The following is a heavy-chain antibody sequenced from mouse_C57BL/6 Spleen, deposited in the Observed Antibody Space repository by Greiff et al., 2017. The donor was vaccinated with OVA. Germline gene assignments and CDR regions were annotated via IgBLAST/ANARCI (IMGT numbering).Heavy chain of an antibody. J-gene: IGHJ4*01. CDR2: IYPGSGST. CDR1: GYTFTSYW. CDR3: ARIITTDAMDY. V-gene: IGHV1-55*01. D-gene: IGHD1-2*01. Sequence: QVQLQQSGAELVKPGASVKMSCKASGYTFTSYWITWVKQRPGQGLEWIGDIYPGSGSTNYNEKFKSKATLTVDTSSSTAYMQLSSLTSEDSAVYYCARIITTDAMDYWGQGTSGTVSS.